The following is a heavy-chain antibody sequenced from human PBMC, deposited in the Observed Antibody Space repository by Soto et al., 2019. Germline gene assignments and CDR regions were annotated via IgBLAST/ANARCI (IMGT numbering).Heavy chain of an antibody. V-gene: IGHV5-10-1*01. CDR3: ARRPPSITNFGVVTTGNWFDL. CDR2: IDPSDSYT. J-gene: IGHJ5*02. D-gene: IGHD3-3*01. CDR1: GYSFTSYW. Sequence: GESLKISCKGSGYSFTSYWISWVRQMPGKGLEWMGRIDPSDSYTNYSPSFQGHVTISADKSISTAYLQWSSLKASDTAMYYCARRPPSITNFGVVTTGNWFDLWGQGTLVTVSS.